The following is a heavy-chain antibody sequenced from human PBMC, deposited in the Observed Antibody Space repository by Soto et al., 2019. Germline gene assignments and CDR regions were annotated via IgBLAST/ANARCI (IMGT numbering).Heavy chain of an antibody. V-gene: IGHV1-8*01. Sequence: QVLLMQSGAEVRKPGASVTVSCEASGVTFGNYEINWVRQAPGQGLEWMGWMNPSSGNTGYAQKFQGRVTMIRITSTNTAYMELRSLTSEDTAVYYCAKNADFFHYHMDVWGEGTTVTVSS. CDR3: AKNADFFHYHMDV. CDR2: MNPSSGNT. CDR1: GVTFGNYE. J-gene: IGHJ6*03.